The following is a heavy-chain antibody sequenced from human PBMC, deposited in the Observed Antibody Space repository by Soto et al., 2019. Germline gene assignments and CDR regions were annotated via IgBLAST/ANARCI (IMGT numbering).Heavy chain of an antibody. J-gene: IGHJ4*02. CDR2: ISGSGGST. D-gene: IGHD2-21*02. CDR1: GFTFSSYA. CDR3: ARVNVTLDL. V-gene: IGHV3-23*01. Sequence: PGGSLRLSCAASGFTFSSYAMSWVRQAPGKGLEWVSAISGSGGSTYYADSVKGRFTISRDNSKNRVSLELRSVTAADTAVYYCARVNVTLDLWGQGTLVTVSS.